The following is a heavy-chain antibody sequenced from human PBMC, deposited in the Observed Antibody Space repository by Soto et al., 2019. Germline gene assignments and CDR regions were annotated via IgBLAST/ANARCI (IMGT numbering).Heavy chain of an antibody. D-gene: IGHD2-21*02. CDR3: ARGGHIAVVTASFDN. V-gene: IGHV1-46*02. Sequence: QVQLVQSGAEVRKPGASVKVSCKPSGYTFNTYYLHWLRQAPGQALEWMGVIHPSGGGTTYAQKCRGRVTVTRDTSTTTVFMELSSLRSDDTAVHYCARGGHIAVVTASFDNWGQGTLVTVSS. CDR1: GYTFNTYY. J-gene: IGHJ4*02. CDR2: IHPSGGGT.